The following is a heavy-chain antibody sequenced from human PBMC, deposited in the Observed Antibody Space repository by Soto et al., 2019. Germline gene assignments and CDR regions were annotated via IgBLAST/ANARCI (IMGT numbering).Heavy chain of an antibody. CDR3: EGRDAVVVVAATNKRSDAFDI. Sequence: SETLSLTCAVYGGSFSGYYWSWIRQPPGKGLEWIGEINHSGSTNYNPSLKSRVTISVDTSKNQFSLKLSSVTAADTAVYYCEGRDAVVVVAATNKRSDAFDIWGQGTMVTVSS. CDR1: GGSFSGYY. J-gene: IGHJ3*02. CDR2: INHSGST. D-gene: IGHD2-15*01. V-gene: IGHV4-34*01.